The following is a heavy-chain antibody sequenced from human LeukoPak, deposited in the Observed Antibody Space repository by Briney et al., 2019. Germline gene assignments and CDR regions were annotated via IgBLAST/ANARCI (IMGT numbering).Heavy chain of an antibody. D-gene: IGHD4-17*01. V-gene: IGHV3-66*01. Sequence: PGGSLRLSCAASGFTVSSNYMSWVRQAPGKGLEWVSVIYSGGSTYYANSVKGRFTISTDNSKNTLYLQMNSLRAEDTAVYYCARTTVHAFDIWGQGTMATVSS. J-gene: IGHJ3*02. CDR2: IYSGGST. CDR1: GFTVSSNY. CDR3: ARTTVHAFDI.